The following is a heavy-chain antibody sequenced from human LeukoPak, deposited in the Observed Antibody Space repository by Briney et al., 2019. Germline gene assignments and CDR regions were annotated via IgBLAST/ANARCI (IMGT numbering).Heavy chain of an antibody. V-gene: IGHV1-2*06. CDR1: GYTFTGYY. CDR2: INPNSGGT. J-gene: IGHJ4*02. CDR3: ARVSQQTYYYDSSGYPEGY. Sequence: GASVKVSCKASGYTFTGYYMHWVRQAPGQGLEWMGRINPNSGGTNYAQKFQGRVTMTRDTSICTAYMELSRLRSDDTAVYYCARVSQQTYYYDSSGYPEGYWGQGTLVTVSS. D-gene: IGHD3-22*01.